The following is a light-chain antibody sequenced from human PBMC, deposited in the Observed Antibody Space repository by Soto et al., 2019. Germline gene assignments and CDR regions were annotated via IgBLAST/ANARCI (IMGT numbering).Light chain of an antibody. CDR1: GTDVGTYNF. V-gene: IGLV2-8*01. CDR3: SSSAGIYHYLV. Sequence: QSALTQPASVSGSPGQSITISCTGSGTDVGTYNFVSWFQQHPGKAPRLMIYEVNKRPSGVPDRFSGSKSGYTASLTVSGLQTEDEAFYYCSSSAGIYHYLVFGGGTKLTVL. J-gene: IGLJ3*02. CDR2: EVN.